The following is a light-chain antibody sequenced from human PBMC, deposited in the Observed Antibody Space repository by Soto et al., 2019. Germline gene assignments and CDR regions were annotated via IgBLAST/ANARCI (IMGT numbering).Light chain of an antibody. Sequence: QSALTQPASVSGSPGQSITISCAGTMRDVGAYNLVSWYQQHPGRAPQLIIYDNNKRPSGIPDRFSGSKSGTSGTLDITGLQTGDEADYYCATWDGSLPAEVFGGGTKLTVL. CDR2: DNN. CDR3: ATWDGSLPAEV. J-gene: IGLJ2*01. CDR1: MRDVGAYNL. V-gene: IGLV1-51*01.